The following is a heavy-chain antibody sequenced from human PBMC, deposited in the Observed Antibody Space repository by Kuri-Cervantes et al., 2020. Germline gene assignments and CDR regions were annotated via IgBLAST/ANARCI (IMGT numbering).Heavy chain of an antibody. V-gene: IGHV1-18*01. Sequence: ASVKVSCKASGYTFTSYAMHWVRQAPGQRLEWMGWISAYNGNTNYAQKLQGRVTMTTDTSTSTAYMELRSLRSDDTAVYYCARAGYCSGGSCHAFDIWGQGTMVTVSS. J-gene: IGHJ3*02. CDR3: ARAGYCSGGSCHAFDI. D-gene: IGHD2-15*01. CDR1: GYTFTSYA. CDR2: ISAYNGNT.